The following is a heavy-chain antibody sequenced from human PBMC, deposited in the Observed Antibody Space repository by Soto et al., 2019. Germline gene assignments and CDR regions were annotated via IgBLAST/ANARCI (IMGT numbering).Heavy chain of an antibody. CDR1: GYTFTDYY. V-gene: IGHV1-2*04. J-gene: IGHJ6*02. D-gene: IGHD3-22*01. CDR3: ARESSGYGGYYYYGMDV. Sequence: VKVSCKASGYTFTDYYLHWVRQAPGQGLEWMGWINPNSGATSYAQKFQGWVTMTRDTSISTANMEVSRLTSDDTAVYYCARESSGYGGYYYYGMDVWGQGTTVTVSS. CDR2: INPNSGAT.